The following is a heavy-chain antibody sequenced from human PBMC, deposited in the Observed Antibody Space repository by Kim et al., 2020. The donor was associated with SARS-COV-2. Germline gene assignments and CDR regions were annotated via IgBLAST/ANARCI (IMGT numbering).Heavy chain of an antibody. CDR2: INHSGST. CDR3: ARGEGRGSWKITFDY. J-gene: IGHJ4*02. CDR1: GGSFSGYY. Sequence: SETLSLTCAVYGGSFSGYYWSWIRQPPGKGLEWIGEINHSGSTNYNPSLKSRVTISVDTSKNQFSLKLSSVTAADTAVYYCARGEGRGSWKITFDYWGQGTLVTVSS. V-gene: IGHV4-34*01. D-gene: IGHD1-26*01.